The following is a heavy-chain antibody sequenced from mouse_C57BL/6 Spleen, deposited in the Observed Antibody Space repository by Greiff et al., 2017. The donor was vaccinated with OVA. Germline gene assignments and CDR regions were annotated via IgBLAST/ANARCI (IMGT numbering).Heavy chain of an antibody. CDR1: GFTFSDYY. Sequence: EVKLVESEGGLVQPGSSMKLSCTASGFTFSDYYMAWVRQVPEKGLEWVANINYDGSSTYYLDSLKSRFIISRDNAKNILYLQMSSLKSEDTATYYCARDHRGYFDYWGQGTTLTVSS. J-gene: IGHJ2*01. V-gene: IGHV5-16*01. CDR3: ARDHRGYFDY. CDR2: INYDGSST. D-gene: IGHD2-14*01.